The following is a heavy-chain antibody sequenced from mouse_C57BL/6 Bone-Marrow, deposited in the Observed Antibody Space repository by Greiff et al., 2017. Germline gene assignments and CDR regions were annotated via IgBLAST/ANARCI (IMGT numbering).Heavy chain of an antibody. CDR3: AREDYYGSSYAWFAY. V-gene: IGHV5-6*01. J-gene: IGHJ3*01. Sequence: EVQGVESGGDLVKPGGSLKLSCAASGFTFSSYGMSWVRQTPDKRLEWVATISSGGSYTYYPDSVKGRFTISRDNAKNTLYLQMSSLKSEDTAMXYCAREDYYGSSYAWFAYWGQGTLVTVSA. CDR1: GFTFSSYG. D-gene: IGHD1-1*01. CDR2: ISSGGSYT.